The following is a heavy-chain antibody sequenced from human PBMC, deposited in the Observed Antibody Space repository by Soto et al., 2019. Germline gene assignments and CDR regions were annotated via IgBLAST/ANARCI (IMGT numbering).Heavy chain of an antibody. V-gene: IGHV3-48*03. CDR3: ASGYYYGSGTYYKGLGY. CDR2: ISSSGTTI. D-gene: IGHD3-10*01. CDR1: GFTFNSYE. Sequence: HPGGSLRLSCAASGFTFNSYEFNWVRQAPGKGLECISYISSSGTTIYYADPVKGRFTISRDNAKNSLYLQMNSLRAEDTAVYYCASGYYYGSGTYYKGLGYWGQGTLVTVSS. J-gene: IGHJ4*02.